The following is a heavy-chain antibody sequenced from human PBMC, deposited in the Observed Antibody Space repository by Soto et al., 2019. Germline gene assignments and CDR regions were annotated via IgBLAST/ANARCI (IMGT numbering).Heavy chain of an antibody. V-gene: IGHV1-2*02. CDR3: SRESGGATATLDYYYFYMDV. CDR1: GYRFSDYY. Sequence: QVQLVQSGAEVKKPGASVTVSCKASGYRFSDYYLHWVRQAPGQGPEWMGWMNHNSGDTKYAPKFKGRVTMSRDTSVRTACMALNWPKSDDTAVYYCSRESGGATATLDYYYFYMDVWGIGTTVTVSS. CDR2: MNHNSGDT. D-gene: IGHD5-12*01. J-gene: IGHJ6*03.